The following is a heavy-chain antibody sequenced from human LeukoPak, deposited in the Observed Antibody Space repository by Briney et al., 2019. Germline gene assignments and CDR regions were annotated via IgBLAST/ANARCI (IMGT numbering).Heavy chain of an antibody. CDR2: LYYGVST. J-gene: IGHJ4*02. D-gene: IGHD4-17*01. Sequence: PGGSLRLSCVVSGFTISGDYISWFRQAPGKGLEWVSVLYYGVSTFYKDSVKGRLTTSGDNFKNTVYLQMNSLRAEDTAVYYCARGRQNYGDYPYWGQGTLVTVSS. CDR3: ARGRQNYGDYPY. CDR1: GFTISGDY. V-gene: IGHV3-53*01.